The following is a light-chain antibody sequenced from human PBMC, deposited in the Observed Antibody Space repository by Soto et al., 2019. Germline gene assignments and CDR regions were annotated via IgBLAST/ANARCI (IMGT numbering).Light chain of an antibody. V-gene: IGLV1-40*01. CDR3: QSYDTTLSGLV. CDR2: DNI. CDR1: ASNLGAKYA. Sequence: QTVVTQPPSVSGAPGQRITISCTGSASNLGAKYAVHWYQHLPGTAPKLLIYDNIHRPSGVPDRFSGSKSDTSASLAITGLQAEDEADYYCQSYDTTLSGLVFGGGTKLTVL. J-gene: IGLJ3*02.